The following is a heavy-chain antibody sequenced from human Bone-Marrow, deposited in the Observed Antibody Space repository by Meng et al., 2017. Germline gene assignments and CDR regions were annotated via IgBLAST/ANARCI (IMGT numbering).Heavy chain of an antibody. CDR2: IKQDGSEK. Sequence: GESLKISCAASGFTFDDYAMHWVRQAPGKGLEWVANIKQDGSEKYYVDSVKGRFTISRDNAKNSLYLQMNSLRAEDTAVYYCARDHSSGWYYGARYDIWGQGTMVTVSS. CDR1: GFTFDDYA. D-gene: IGHD6-19*01. CDR3: ARDHSSGWYYGARYDI. J-gene: IGHJ3*02. V-gene: IGHV3-7*01.